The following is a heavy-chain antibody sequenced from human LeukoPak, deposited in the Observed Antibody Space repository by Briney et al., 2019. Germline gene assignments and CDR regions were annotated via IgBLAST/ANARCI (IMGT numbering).Heavy chain of an antibody. CDR3: ASRKLGNDY. V-gene: IGHV4-59*02. J-gene: IGHJ4*02. CDR2: IYHTGST. D-gene: IGHD7-27*01. Sequence: SETLSLTCTISGGSVSDYYWGWIRQSPGKGLEWIGYIYHTGSTSYSPSLKSRVTISADTSQNQFSLKLSSVTAADTAVYYCASRKLGNDYWGQGTLVTVSS. CDR1: GGSVSDYY.